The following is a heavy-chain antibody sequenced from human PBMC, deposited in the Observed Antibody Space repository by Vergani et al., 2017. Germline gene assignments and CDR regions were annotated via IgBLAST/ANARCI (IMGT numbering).Heavy chain of an antibody. CDR2: INHSGST. CDR3: ARGDLWFGEFYFDY. D-gene: IGHD3-10*01. CDR1: GGSFSGYY. V-gene: IGHV4-34*01. J-gene: IGHJ4*02. Sequence: QVQLQQWGAGLLKPSETLSLTCAVYGGSFSGYYWSWIRQPPGKGLEWIGEINHSGSTNYNPSLKSRVTISVDTSKNQFSLKLSPVTAADTAVYYCARGDLWFGEFYFDYWGQGTLVTVSS.